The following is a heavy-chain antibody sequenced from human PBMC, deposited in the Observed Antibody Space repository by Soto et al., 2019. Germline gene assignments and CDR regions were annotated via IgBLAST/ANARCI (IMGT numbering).Heavy chain of an antibody. D-gene: IGHD1-1*01. V-gene: IGHV3-23*01. CDR1: GFTFSSYA. Sequence: EVQLLESGGGLVQPGGSLRLSCAASGFTFSSYAMSWVRQAPGKGLEWVSVISGSGSNTYYADSVKGRFTISRDNSKNTLYLQMNSLRAEDTAVYYCAKEELERQGSGFDYWGQGTLVTVSS. CDR2: ISGSGSNT. J-gene: IGHJ4*02. CDR3: AKEELERQGSGFDY.